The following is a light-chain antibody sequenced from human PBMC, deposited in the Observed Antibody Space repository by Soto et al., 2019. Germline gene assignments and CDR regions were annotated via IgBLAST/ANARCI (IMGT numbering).Light chain of an antibody. CDR2: DNN. Sequence: QSVLTQPPSVSAAPGQKVTISCSGSSSNIENNYVSWYQQLPGTAPKLLIFDNNKRPSGIPDRFSGSKSGTSATLGITGLQTGDEADYYCGTWDSSLSDVVFGGGTKLTVL. V-gene: IGLV1-51*01. J-gene: IGLJ2*01. CDR3: GTWDSSLSDVV. CDR1: SSNIENNY.